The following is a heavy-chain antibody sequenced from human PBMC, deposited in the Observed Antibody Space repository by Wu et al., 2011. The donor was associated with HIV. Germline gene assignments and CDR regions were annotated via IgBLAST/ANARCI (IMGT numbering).Heavy chain of an antibody. CDR2: IIPMFDTA. CDR3: AIGFGEHYYYYFYIDV. Sequence: QVQLVQSGAEVKKPGSSVEVSCKASGGTFSSYAISWVRQAPGQGLEWMGGIIPMFDTANYAQKFQGRVTITADKSTSTAYMELSSLRSEDTAVYYCAIGFGEHYYYYFYIDVWGKGTTVTVSS. D-gene: IGHD3-10*01. V-gene: IGHV1-69*06. CDR1: GGTFSSYA. J-gene: IGHJ6*03.